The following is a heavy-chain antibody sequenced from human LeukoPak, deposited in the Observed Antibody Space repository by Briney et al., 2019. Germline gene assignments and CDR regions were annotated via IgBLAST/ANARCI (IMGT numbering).Heavy chain of an antibody. CDR1: GYTFTSYD. CDR2: INLSGDST. D-gene: IGHD1-26*01. Sequence: ASVKVSCKASGYTFTSYDINWVRQAPGQGLERMGVINLSGDSTTYAQKFQGRVTMTRDTSTSTVYMQLSSLRSEDTAVYYCARRERIVGATTYYFDYWGQGTLVTVSS. CDR3: ARRERIVGATTYYFDY. J-gene: IGHJ4*02. V-gene: IGHV1-46*01.